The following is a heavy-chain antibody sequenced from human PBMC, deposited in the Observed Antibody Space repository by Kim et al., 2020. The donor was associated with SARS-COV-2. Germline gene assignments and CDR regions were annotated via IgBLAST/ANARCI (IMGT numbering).Heavy chain of an antibody. Sequence: SVKGRFTVSSDASKNSFYLQINSLKTEDTAVYYCARGAYCSGGACYWPFDCWGQGTLVTVSS. D-gene: IGHD2-15*01. J-gene: IGHJ4*02. V-gene: IGHV3-72*01. CDR3: ARGAYCSGGACYWPFDC.